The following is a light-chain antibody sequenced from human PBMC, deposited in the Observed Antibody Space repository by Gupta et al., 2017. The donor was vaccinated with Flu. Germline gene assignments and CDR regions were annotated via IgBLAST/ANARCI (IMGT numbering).Light chain of an antibody. CDR1: QSISSR. V-gene: IGKV1-5*03. CDR3: QQYNSYSYT. J-gene: IGKJ2*01. CDR2: KAS. Sequence: PSTLSASVGDRVTITCRARQSISSRLAWYQQKPGKAPRLLIYKASSLQSGVPSRFSGSGSGTEFTLTISSLQPDDFATYYCQQYNSYSYTFGQGTKLEIK.